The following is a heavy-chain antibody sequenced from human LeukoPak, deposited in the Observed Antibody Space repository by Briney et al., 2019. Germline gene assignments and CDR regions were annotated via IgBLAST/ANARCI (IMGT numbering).Heavy chain of an antibody. CDR2: IYYSGST. V-gene: IGHV4-61*01. J-gene: IGHJ4*02. CDR1: GGSISSSSYY. D-gene: IGHD4-23*01. CDR3: ARVGDDYGGNPDY. Sequence: SETLSLTCTVSGGSISSSSYYWSWIRQPPGKGLEWIGYIYYSGSTNYNPSLKSRVTISVDTSKNQFSLKLSSVTAADTAVYYCARVGDDYGGNPDYWGQGTLVTVSS.